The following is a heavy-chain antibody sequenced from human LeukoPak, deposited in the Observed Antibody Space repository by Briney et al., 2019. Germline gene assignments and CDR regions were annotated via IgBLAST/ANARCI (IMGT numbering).Heavy chain of an antibody. CDR2: ISGSGSAI. CDR1: GFTFSTYT. CDR3: AKAAGVGAVAGKNY. Sequence: GGSLRLSCAASGFTFSTYTMNWVRQAPGKGLEWVSYISGSGSAIYYADSVKGRFTISRDNGKNSLYLQLNSLRAEDTAVYYCAKAAGVGAVAGKNYWGQGTLVTVSS. D-gene: IGHD6-19*01. V-gene: IGHV3-48*01. J-gene: IGHJ4*02.